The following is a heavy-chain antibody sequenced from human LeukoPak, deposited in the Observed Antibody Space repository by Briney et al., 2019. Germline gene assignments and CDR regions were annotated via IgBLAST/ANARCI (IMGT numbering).Heavy chain of an antibody. Sequence: GGSLRLSCAASGFTFSIDATTWVRRAPGKGLEWVSTIINSGDDTQYADSVKGRFTLSRDNSRNTLYLQMNSLRAEDTAVYYCARADDWLLSPLDYWGQGTLVTVSS. CDR2: IINSGDDT. CDR1: GFTFSIDA. CDR3: ARADDWLLSPLDY. D-gene: IGHD3-9*01. J-gene: IGHJ4*02. V-gene: IGHV3-23*01.